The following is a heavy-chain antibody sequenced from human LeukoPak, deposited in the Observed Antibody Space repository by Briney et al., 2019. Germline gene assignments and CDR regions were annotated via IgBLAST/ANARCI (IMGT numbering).Heavy chain of an antibody. V-gene: IGHV3-7*01. Sequence: GGSLRLSCAASGFTFSSYWMSCVRQAPGKGLEWVANIKLDGSEKYYVDSVKGRFTISRDNADNSLFLQMNSLRAEDTALYYCVRSYVARGLLTEDYWGQGTLVTVSS. CDR3: VRSYVARGLLTEDY. CDR2: IKLDGSEK. D-gene: IGHD3-10*01. CDR1: GFTFSSYW. J-gene: IGHJ4*02.